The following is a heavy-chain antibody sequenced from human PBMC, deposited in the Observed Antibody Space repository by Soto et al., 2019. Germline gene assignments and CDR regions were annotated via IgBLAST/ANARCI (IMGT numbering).Heavy chain of an antibody. CDR1: GFTVSNSF. Sequence: HPEGSLRLSCAASGFTVSNSFLSWVRQAPGKGLEWVSLIYGDGRTYYADSVKGRFTISRDNSRNTLYLQMSSLRAEDTAIYYCGRNSDYGGNLIFDYWGREILVTVSS. CDR3: GRNSDYGGNLIFDY. D-gene: IGHD4-17*01. J-gene: IGHJ4*02. V-gene: IGHV3-53*01. CDR2: IYGDGRT.